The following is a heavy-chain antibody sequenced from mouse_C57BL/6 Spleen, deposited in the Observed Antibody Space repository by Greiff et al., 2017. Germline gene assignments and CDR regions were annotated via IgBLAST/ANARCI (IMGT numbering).Heavy chain of an antibody. CDR2: IDPSDSYT. Sequence: QVQLQQPGAELVRPGTSVKLSCKASGYTFTSYWMHWVKQRPGQGLEWIGVIDPSDSYTNYNQKFKGKATLTVDTSSSTAYMQLSSLTSEDSAVYYCARRELLRSFDYWGQGTTLTVSS. D-gene: IGHD1-1*01. V-gene: IGHV1-59*01. CDR1: GYTFTSYW. CDR3: ARRELLRSFDY. J-gene: IGHJ2*01.